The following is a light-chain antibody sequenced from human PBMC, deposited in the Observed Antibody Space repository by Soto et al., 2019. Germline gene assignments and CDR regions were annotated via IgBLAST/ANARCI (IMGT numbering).Light chain of an antibody. J-gene: IGLJ1*01. CDR3: AAWDDSLSGYV. V-gene: IGLV1-47*01. CDR1: SSNIGSNY. CDR2: RNN. Sequence: QSVLTQPPSSSGTPGQRATISFSGSSSNIGSNYVYWYQQLPGTAPKLLIYRNNQRPSGVPDRFSGSKSGTSASLAISGLRSEDEADYYCAAWDDSLSGYVFGTGTKVTVL.